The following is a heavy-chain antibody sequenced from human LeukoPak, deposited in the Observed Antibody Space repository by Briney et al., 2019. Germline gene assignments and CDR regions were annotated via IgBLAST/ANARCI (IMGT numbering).Heavy chain of an antibody. CDR3: ARAGNYYDSSGYLY. V-gene: IGHV4-39*07. J-gene: IGHJ4*02. Sequence: WVRQPPGKGLEWIGSIYYTGSTYYNPSLKSRVTISVDTSKNHFSLRLSSVTAADTAVYYCARAGNYYDSSGYLYWGQGTLVTVSS. CDR2: IYYTGST. D-gene: IGHD3-22*01.